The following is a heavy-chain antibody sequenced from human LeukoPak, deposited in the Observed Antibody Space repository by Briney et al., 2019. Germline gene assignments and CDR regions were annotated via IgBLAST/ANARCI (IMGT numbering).Heavy chain of an antibody. CDR1: GGSISSGGYY. J-gene: IGHJ4*02. D-gene: IGHD3-16*01. CDR3: ARGGSMTTFDY. Sequence: SQTLSLTCTVSGGSISSGGYYWSWIRQPPGKGLEWIGYIYYSGSTNYNPSLKSRVTISVDTSKNQFSLKLSSVTAADTAVYYCARGGSMTTFDYWGQGTLVTVSS. CDR2: IYYSGST. V-gene: IGHV4-61*08.